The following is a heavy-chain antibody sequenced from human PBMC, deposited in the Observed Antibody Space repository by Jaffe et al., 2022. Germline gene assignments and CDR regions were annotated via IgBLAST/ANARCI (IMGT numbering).Heavy chain of an antibody. V-gene: IGHV3-23*01. Sequence: EVQLLESGGGLVQPGGSLRLSCAASGFTFSSYAMSWVRQAPGKGLEWVSAISGSGGSTYYADSVKGRFTISRDNSKNTLYLQMNSLRAEDTAVYYCAKDYSYYGSGSYDYYYYYYMDVWGKGTTVTVSS. J-gene: IGHJ6*03. D-gene: IGHD3-10*01. CDR2: ISGSGGST. CDR3: AKDYSYYGSGSYDYYYYYYMDV. CDR1: GFTFSSYA.